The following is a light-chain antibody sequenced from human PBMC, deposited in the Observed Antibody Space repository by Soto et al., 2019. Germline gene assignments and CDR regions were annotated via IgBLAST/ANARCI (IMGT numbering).Light chain of an antibody. CDR1: QDIRDD. Sequence: AIQMTQSPSSLSASVGDRVTITCRASQDIRDDLGWYQHKPGKAPQLLIYDASTLESGVPPRFSGSGSGTEFSLTISSLQPEDFATYYCQQYYNFPRTFGQGTKVEV. V-gene: IGKV1-6*01. CDR3: QQYYNFPRT. CDR2: DAS. J-gene: IGKJ1*01.